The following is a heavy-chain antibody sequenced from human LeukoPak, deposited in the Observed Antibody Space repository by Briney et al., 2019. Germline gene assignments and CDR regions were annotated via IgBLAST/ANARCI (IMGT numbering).Heavy chain of an antibody. CDR2: ISYDGSNK. D-gene: IGHD6-13*01. V-gene: IGHV3-30-3*01. CDR1: GFTFSSYA. CDR3: AREGSLDSSSWYRTSYYYYYYGMDV. Sequence: PGGSLRLSCAASGFTFSSYAMHWVRRAPGKGLEWVAVISYDGSNKYYADSVKGRFTISRDNSKNTLYLQMNSLRAEDTAVYYCAREGSLDSSSWYRTSYYYYYYGMDVWGQGTTVTVSS. J-gene: IGHJ6*02.